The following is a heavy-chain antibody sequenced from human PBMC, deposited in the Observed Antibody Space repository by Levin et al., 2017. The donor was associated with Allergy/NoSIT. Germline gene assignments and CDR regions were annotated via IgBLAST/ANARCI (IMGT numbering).Heavy chain of an antibody. D-gene: IGHD5-18*01. CDR2: IKSKTDGGTT. J-gene: IGHJ4*02. Sequence: GESLKISCAASGFTFSNAWMSWVRQAPGKGLEWVGRIKSKTDGGTTDYAAPVKGRFTISRDDSKNTLYLQMNSLKTEDTAVYYCTTSSWIQLWSYYFDYWGQGTLVTVSS. V-gene: IGHV3-15*01. CDR1: GFTFSNAW. CDR3: TTSSWIQLWSYYFDY.